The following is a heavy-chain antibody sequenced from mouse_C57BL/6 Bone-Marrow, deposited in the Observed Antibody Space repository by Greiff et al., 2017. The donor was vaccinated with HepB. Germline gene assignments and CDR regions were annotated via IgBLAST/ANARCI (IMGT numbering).Heavy chain of an antibody. J-gene: IGHJ2*01. Sequence: QVQLQQPGTELVKPGASVKLSCKASGYTFTSYWMHWVKQRPGQGLEWIGNINPSNGGTNYNEKFKSKATLTVDKSSSTAYMQRSSLTSEDTAVYYCARREGDDYDFDYWGQGTTLTVSS. V-gene: IGHV1-53*01. CDR2: INPSNGGT. CDR1: GYTFTSYW. CDR3: ARREGDDYDFDY. D-gene: IGHD2-4*01.